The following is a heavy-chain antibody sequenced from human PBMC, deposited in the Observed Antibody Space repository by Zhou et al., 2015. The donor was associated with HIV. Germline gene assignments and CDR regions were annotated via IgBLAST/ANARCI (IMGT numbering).Heavy chain of an antibody. V-gene: IGHV7-4-1*02. CDR1: GYTFTTYA. J-gene: IGHJ4*02. CDR2: INTKTGNP. D-gene: IGHD1-26*01. Sequence: QVQLVQSGSELKKPGASVKVSCKASGYTFTTYAMNWVRQAPGQGLEWMGWINTKTGNPVCPGLHRTVCFSLDTSVSTAYLQISSLRTEDTAVYYXLRDFTAATARVAYWGQGTLVSVSS. CDR3: LRDFTAATARVAY.